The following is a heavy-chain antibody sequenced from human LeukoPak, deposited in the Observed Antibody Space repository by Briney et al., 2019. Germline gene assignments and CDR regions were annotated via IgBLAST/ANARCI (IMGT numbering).Heavy chain of an antibody. CDR1: GGSISSYY. V-gene: IGHV4-59*01. J-gene: IGHJ3*02. D-gene: IGHD3-22*01. CDR2: IYYSGST. CDR3: ARPSTYYYDSSGHGAFDI. Sequence: SETLSLTCTVSGGSISSYYWSWIRQPPGKGLEWIGYIYYSGSTNYNPSLKSRVTISVDTSKNQFSPKLSSVTAADTAVYYCARPSTYYYDSSGHGAFDIWGQGTMVTVSS.